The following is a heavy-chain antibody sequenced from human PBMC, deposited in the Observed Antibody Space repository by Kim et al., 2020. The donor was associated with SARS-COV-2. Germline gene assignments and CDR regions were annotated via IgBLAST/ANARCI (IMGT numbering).Heavy chain of an antibody. D-gene: IGHD6-13*01. J-gene: IGHJ6*02. Sequence: GGSLRLSCAASGFTFSSYAMHWVRQAPGKGLEWVAVISYDGSNKYYADSVKGRFTISRDNSKNTLYLQMNSLRAEDTAVYYCARDRSAAGKDIYYYYGMDVWGQGTTVTVSS. V-gene: IGHV3-30-3*01. CDR1: GFTFSSYA. CDR2: ISYDGSNK. CDR3: ARDRSAAGKDIYYYYGMDV.